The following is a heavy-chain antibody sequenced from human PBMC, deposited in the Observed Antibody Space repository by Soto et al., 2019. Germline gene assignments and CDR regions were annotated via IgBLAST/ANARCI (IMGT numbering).Heavy chain of an antibody. CDR3: ARTSRDSSGWYYYGMDV. V-gene: IGHV4-61*01. J-gene: IGHJ6*02. CDR2: IYYSGST. CDR1: GGSIMSGSVY. Sequence: SQTLPLTCSVSGGSIMSGSVYWICIQQTPGKGLEWIGSIYYSGSTNYNTSLKSRVTISVDTSKNQFSLKLSSVTAADTAVYYCARTSRDSSGWYYYGMDVWGQGTTVTV. D-gene: IGHD6-19*01.